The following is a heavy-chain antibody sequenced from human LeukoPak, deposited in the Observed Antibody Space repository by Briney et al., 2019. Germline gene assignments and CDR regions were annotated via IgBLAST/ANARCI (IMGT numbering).Heavy chain of an antibody. J-gene: IGHJ4*02. CDR2: ISYDGSNK. CDR3: ARGEKSWINGFDL. V-gene: IGHV3-30*03. D-gene: IGHD2-8*01. Sequence: PGRSLRLSCAASGFTFSSYGMHWVRQAPGKGLEWVAVISYDGSNKYYADSVKGRFTISRDNSKNTLYLQMNSLRAEDTAVYYCARGEKSWINGFDLWGQGTLVTVSS. CDR1: GFTFSSYG.